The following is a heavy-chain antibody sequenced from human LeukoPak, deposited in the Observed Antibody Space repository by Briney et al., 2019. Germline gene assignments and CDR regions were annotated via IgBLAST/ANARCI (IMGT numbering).Heavy chain of an antibody. CDR3: ARGSWKNVGGMDV. J-gene: IGHJ6*02. CDR1: GFTFSSYG. D-gene: IGHD1-1*01. Sequence: GGSLRLSCAASGFTFSSYGMHWVRQAPGKGLEWVAVIWYDGSKKYYAESVKGRFTISRDNSKNTLYLQMNSLRVEDTAVYYCARGSWKNVGGMDVWGQGTTVTVSS. CDR2: IWYDGSKK. V-gene: IGHV3-33*01.